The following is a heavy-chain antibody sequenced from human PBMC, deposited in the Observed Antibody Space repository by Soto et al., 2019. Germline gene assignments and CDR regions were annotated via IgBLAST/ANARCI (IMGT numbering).Heavy chain of an antibody. CDR1: GGSISSGGYS. Sequence: PSETLSLTCAVSGGSISSGGYSWSWIRQPPGKGLEWIGYIYHSGSTYYNPSLKSRVTISVDRSKNQFSLKLSSLTAADTAVYYCARLEGLATISYYFDFWGQGTLVTVSS. J-gene: IGHJ4*02. V-gene: IGHV4-30-2*01. CDR3: ARLEGLATISYYFDF. D-gene: IGHD3-9*01. CDR2: IYHSGST.